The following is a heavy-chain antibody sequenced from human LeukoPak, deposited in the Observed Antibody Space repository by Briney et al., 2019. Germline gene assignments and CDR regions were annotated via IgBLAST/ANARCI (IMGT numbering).Heavy chain of an antibody. CDR3: ARGRDGYNRFDY. J-gene: IGHJ4*02. CDR2: IYYSGST. D-gene: IGHD5-24*01. V-gene: IGHV4-30-4*08. Sequence: TLSLTCTVSGGSISSGDYYWSWIRQPPGKGLEWIGYIYYSGSTYYNPSLKSRVTISVDTSKNQFSLKLSSVTAADTAVYYCARGRDGYNRFDYWAQGTPVTVSS. CDR1: GGSISSGDYY.